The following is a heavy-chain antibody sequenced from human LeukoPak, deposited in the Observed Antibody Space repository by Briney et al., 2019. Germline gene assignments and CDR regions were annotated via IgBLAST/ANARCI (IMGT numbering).Heavy chain of an antibody. D-gene: IGHD6-19*01. Sequence: SQTLSLTCTVSGGSISSGGYYWSWIRQPPGKGLEWIGYIYHSGSTYYNPSLKSRVTISVDRSKNQFSLRLSSVTAADTAVYYCARFKRAGGWSYFDYWGQGTLVTVSS. V-gene: IGHV4-30-2*01. CDR3: ARFKRAGGWSYFDY. J-gene: IGHJ4*02. CDR2: IYHSGST. CDR1: GGSISSGGYY.